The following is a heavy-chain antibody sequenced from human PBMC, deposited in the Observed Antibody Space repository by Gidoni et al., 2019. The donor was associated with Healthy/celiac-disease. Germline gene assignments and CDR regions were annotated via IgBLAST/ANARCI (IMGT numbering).Heavy chain of an antibody. CDR1: GGTFSSYP. J-gene: IGHJ6*03. CDR2: IIPIFGTA. Sequence: QVQLVQSGAEVKKLGSSVKVSCKASGGTFSSYPISWVRQAPGQGLEWMGGIIPIFGTANYAQKFQGRVTITADESTSTAYMELSSLRSEDTAVYYCAREGRETMVRPPPQKFYYYYYMDVWGKGTTVTVSS. V-gene: IGHV1-69*01. D-gene: IGHD3-10*01. CDR3: AREGRETMVRPPPQKFYYYYYMDV.